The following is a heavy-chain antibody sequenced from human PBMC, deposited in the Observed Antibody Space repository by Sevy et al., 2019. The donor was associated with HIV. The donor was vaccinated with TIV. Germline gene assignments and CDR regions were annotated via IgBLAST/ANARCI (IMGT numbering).Heavy chain of an antibody. CDR2: ISGSGGST. V-gene: IGHV3-23*01. CDR1: GFTFSSYA. CDR3: AKDRRRSLAAAFDY. Sequence: GGSLRLSCAASGFTFSSYAMSWVRQAPGKGLEWVSAISGSGGSTYYADSVKGRFTISRDNSKNTLYLQMNSPRAEDTAVYYCAKDRRRSLAAAFDYWGQGTLVTVSS. J-gene: IGHJ4*02. D-gene: IGHD6-13*01.